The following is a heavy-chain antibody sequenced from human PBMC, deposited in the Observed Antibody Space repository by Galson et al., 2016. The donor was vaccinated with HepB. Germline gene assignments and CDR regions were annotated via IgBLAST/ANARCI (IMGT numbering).Heavy chain of an antibody. CDR3: AKDEERFLQWLPLDYSYGLDV. CDR2: ISNDGSHK. CDR1: GFTFSNYG. Sequence: SLRLSCAASGFTFSNYGMHWVRQAPGKGLEWVAVISNDGSHKDYADPVKGRFTISRDNSKNTLFLQMNSLRAEDTAVYYCAKDEERFLQWLPLDYSYGLDVWGQGTTVTVPS. D-gene: IGHD3-3*01. J-gene: IGHJ6*02. V-gene: IGHV3-30*18.